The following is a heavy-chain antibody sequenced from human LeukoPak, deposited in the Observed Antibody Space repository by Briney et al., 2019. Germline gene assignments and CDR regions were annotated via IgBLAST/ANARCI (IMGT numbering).Heavy chain of an antibody. V-gene: IGHV4-39*07. CDR2: IYYSGST. Sequence: PSETLSLTCTVSGGSISSSSYYWGWIRQPPGKGLEWIGSIYYSGSTYYNPSLKSRVTISVDTSKNQFSLKLSSVTAADTAVYYCARAGDSSGWQLFDYWGQGTLVTVSS. CDR3: ARAGDSSGWQLFDY. J-gene: IGHJ4*02. CDR1: GGSISSSSYY. D-gene: IGHD6-19*01.